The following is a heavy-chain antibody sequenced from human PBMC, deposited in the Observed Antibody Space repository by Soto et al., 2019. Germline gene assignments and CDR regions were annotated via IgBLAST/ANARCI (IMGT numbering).Heavy chain of an antibody. J-gene: IGHJ1*01. Sequence: AGGSLRLSCAASGFTFSSYSMNCVRQPPWKGLEWVSCISSSSSCIYYADSVKGRFTISSDNAKNSLYVQMNSLRAQDAAVYYCAGSPYHSSGYSEHFQHSGQGTMVTVSS. CDR1: GFTFSSYS. CDR2: ISSSSSCI. CDR3: AGSPYHSSGYSEHFQH. D-gene: IGHD3-22*01. V-gene: IGHV3-21*01.